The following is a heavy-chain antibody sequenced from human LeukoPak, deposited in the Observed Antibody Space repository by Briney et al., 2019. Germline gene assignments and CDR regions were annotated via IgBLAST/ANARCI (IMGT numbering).Heavy chain of an antibody. CDR1: GGSTSRSSYY. CDR3: ARHVPSDSGIPDAFDI. CDR2: IYYSGST. D-gene: IGHD3-10*01. Sequence: PSETLSLTCTVSGGSTSRSSYYWDWIRQPPGKGLEWIGSIYYSGSTYYNPSLKSRVTISADTSKNQFSLKLSSVTAADTAVYYCARHVPSDSGIPDAFDIWGQGTMVTVSS. V-gene: IGHV4-39*01. J-gene: IGHJ3*02.